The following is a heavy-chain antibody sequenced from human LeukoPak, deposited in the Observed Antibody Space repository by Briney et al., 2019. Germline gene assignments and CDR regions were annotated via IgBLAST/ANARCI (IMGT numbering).Heavy chain of an antibody. CDR1: GGTISSYY. J-gene: IGHJ4*02. Sequence: PSETLSLTCTVSGGTISSYYWSWIRQPPGKGLEWIGYIYYSGSTNYNPSLKSRVTISVDTSKNQFSLKLSSVTAADTAVYYCARDTFSFVGGFAFDYWGQGTLVTVSS. D-gene: IGHD3-10*01. V-gene: IGHV4-59*01. CDR3: ARDTFSFVGGFAFDY. CDR2: IYYSGST.